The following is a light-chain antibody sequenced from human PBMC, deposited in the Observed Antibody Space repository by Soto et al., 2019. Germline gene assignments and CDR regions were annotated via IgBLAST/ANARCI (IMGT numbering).Light chain of an antibody. V-gene: IGLV2-8*01. CDR2: EVS. CDR3: SSFAGGNNYV. CDR1: SSDVGGYNF. J-gene: IGLJ1*01. Sequence: QSVLTQPPSASGSPGQSVTISCTGTSSDVGGYNFVSWYQQHPGKAPKLIIYEVSKRPSGVPDRFSGSKSGSTASLTVSGLQAEDEANFYCSSFAGGNNYVFGTGTKVTVL.